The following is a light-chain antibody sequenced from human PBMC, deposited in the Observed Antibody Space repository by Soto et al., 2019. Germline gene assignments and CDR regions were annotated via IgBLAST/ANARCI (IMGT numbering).Light chain of an antibody. Sequence: QSALNQPRSVSGSPGQSVTISCTGTSSDVGGYNYVSWYQQYAGKTPKLLIYDVSKRPSGVPDRFSGSKSGNTASLSISGLQAEDEADYYCCSYAGTYTEVFGGGTKLTVL. V-gene: IGLV2-11*01. CDR2: DVS. J-gene: IGLJ2*01. CDR3: CSYAGTYTEV. CDR1: SSDVGGYNY.